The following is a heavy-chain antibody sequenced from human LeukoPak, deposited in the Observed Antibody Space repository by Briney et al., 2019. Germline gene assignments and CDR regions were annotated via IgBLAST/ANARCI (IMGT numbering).Heavy chain of an antibody. J-gene: IGHJ3*02. CDR3: ASKQGAYCGGDCYSDAFDI. Sequence: GESLKISCKGSGYSFTSYWIGWVRQMPGKGLERMGIIYPGDSDTRYSPSFQGQVTISADKSISTAYLQWSSLKASDTAMYYCASKQGAYCGGDCYSDAFDIWGQGTMVTVSS. CDR1: GYSFTSYW. D-gene: IGHD2-21*02. V-gene: IGHV5-51*01. CDR2: IYPGDSDT.